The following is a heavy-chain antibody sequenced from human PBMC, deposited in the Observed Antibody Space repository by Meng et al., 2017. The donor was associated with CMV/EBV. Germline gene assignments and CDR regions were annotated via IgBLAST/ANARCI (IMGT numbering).Heavy chain of an antibody. CDR3: ARERGDDSGYNFDS. D-gene: IGHD3-22*01. CDR2: IYSTGGT. J-gene: IGHJ4*02. V-gene: IGHV4-4*07. CDR1: GGFFSGFF. Sequence: QAHLQRSGPGLVKPSETLSLTCRFSGGFFSGFFWTWIRQPAGKGLEWIGRIYSTGGTNYNPSFESRVSISLDGSNNQFSLKLNSVTAADTAIYYCARERGDDSGYNFDSWGQGTLVTVSS.